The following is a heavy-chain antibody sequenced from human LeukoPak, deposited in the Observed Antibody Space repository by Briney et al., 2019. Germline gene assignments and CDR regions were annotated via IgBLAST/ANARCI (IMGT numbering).Heavy chain of an antibody. Sequence: SETLSLTCTVSGGSMSGHFWSRFRRPPGKGLENIGYIHSSGSTNYNPSYKSRVTVSLEMSKNQFSLSLSSVTAADTAVYYCAGDPGGTDWYNFDFWGQGILVTVSS. CDR1: GGSMSGHF. CDR3: AGDPGGTDWYNFDF. V-gene: IGHV4-59*11. J-gene: IGHJ4*02. D-gene: IGHD3-9*01. CDR2: IHSSGST.